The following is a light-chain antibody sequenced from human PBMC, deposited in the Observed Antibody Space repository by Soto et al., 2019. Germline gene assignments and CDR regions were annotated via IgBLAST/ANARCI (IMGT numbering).Light chain of an antibody. CDR1: QSLLYSDGNPY. J-gene: IGKJ1*01. CDR2: RVS. Sequence: VGVAQCRRSLPVTLGQPASISCRSSQSLLYSDGNPYLTWFQQRPGRSPRRLIYRVSGRDSGVPDRFSGSGSGTDFTLKISRVEAPDVPVYRSMHGLHLCRTFAQGTKVDIK. V-gene: IGKV2-30*01. CDR3: MHGLHLCRT.